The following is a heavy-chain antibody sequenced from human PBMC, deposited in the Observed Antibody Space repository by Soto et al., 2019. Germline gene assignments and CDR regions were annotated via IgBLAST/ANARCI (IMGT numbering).Heavy chain of an antibody. D-gene: IGHD6-13*01. V-gene: IGHV4-31*03. CDR3: ARGQQQLVQDY. CDR2: IYYSGST. CDR1: GGSISSGGYY. J-gene: IGHJ4*02. Sequence: SETLSLTCTVSGGSISSGGYYWSWIRQHPGKGLEWIGYIYYSGSTYYNPSLKSRVTISVDTSKNQFSLKLSSVTAADTAVYYCARGQQQLVQDYWGQGTLVTVSS.